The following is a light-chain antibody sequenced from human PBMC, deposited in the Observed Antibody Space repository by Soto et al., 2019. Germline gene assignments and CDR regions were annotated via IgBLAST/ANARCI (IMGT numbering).Light chain of an antibody. CDR3: QTWGTDIVV. Sequence: QLVLTQSPSASASLGASVKLACTLRSGHSSYAIAWHQQQPEKGPRYLMKVNSDGSHSKGDGIPDRFSGSSSGAERYLTISSLQSEDEADYYCQTWGTDIVVFGGGTKLTVL. J-gene: IGLJ2*01. CDR1: SGHSSYA. CDR2: VNSDGSH. V-gene: IGLV4-69*01.